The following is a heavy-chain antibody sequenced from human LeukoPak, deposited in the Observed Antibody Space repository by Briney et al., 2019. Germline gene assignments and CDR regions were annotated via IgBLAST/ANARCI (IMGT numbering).Heavy chain of an antibody. CDR2: ISAYNGNT. J-gene: IGHJ4*02. CDR3: ARDHPRSYYDFWSGYYRFDY. D-gene: IGHD3-3*01. V-gene: IGHV1-18*01. CDR1: GYTFTSYG. Sequence: ASVKVSCKTSGYTFTSYGISWVRQAPGQGLEWMGWISAYNGNTNYAQKLQGRVTMTTDTSTSTAYMELRSLRSDDTAVYYCARDHPRSYYDFWSGYYRFDYWGQGTLVTVS.